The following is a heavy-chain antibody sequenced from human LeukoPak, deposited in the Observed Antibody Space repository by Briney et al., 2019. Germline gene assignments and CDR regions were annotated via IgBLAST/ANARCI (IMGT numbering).Heavy chain of an antibody. V-gene: IGHV3-30-3*01. CDR1: GFTFSDYA. Sequence: PGRPLRLSCEASGFTFSDYAMHWVRQAPGKGLEWVADISYDGSNKYYADSVKGRLTISRDNSKSTLYLQMNSLRAEDTATCYCARSPYYDILAGFYYYFDYWGQGTLVTVSS. CDR3: ARSPYYDILAGFYYYFDY. J-gene: IGHJ4*02. CDR2: ISYDGSNK. D-gene: IGHD3-9*01.